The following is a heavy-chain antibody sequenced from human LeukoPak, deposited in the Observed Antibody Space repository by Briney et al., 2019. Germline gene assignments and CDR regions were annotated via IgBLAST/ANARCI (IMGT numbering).Heavy chain of an antibody. CDR1: GGSISSSSYY. CDR3: ARVKGQSAAGNDY. Sequence: PSETLSLTCTVSGGSISSSSYYWGWIRQPPGKGLEWIGSIYYSGSTYYNPSLKSRVTISVDTSKNQFSLKLSSVTAADTAVYYCARVKGQSAAGNDYWGQGTLVTVSS. V-gene: IGHV4-39*07. D-gene: IGHD6-13*01. J-gene: IGHJ4*02. CDR2: IYYSGST.